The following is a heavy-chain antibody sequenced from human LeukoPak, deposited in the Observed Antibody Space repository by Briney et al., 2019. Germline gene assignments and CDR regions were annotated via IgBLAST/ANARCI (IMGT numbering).Heavy chain of an antibody. D-gene: IGHD2-2*01. Sequence: PSETLSLTCTVSGGSISSGSHYWGWIRQPPGKGLEWIGSMFHSGSTYHNPSLKSRVTISLGPSKNQFSLKLSSVTAADTAVYYCAREYCSTTTSCYLGKPATESYFDCWGQGPWSPSPQ. CDR3: AREYCSTTTSCYLGKPATESYFDC. CDR1: GGSISSGSHY. V-gene: IGHV4-39*07. CDR2: MFHSGST. J-gene: IGHJ4*03.